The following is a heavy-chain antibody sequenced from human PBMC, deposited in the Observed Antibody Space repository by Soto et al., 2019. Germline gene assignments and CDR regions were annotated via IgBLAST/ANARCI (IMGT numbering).Heavy chain of an antibody. CDR2: INPSGDSR. D-gene: IGHD6-13*01. CDR3: ARCRLGNRYGSSRYPASWFDP. CDR1: GFSFSDYF. J-gene: IGHJ5*02. V-gene: IGHV1-46*01. Sequence: ASVKVSCKASGFSFSDYFMHWVRQAPGQGLEWMGIINPSGDSRNYAQKFQGRVTMTTDTSTSTAYMELRSLRSDEKAVYYCARCRLGNRYGSSRYPASWFDPWGQGTLVTVSS.